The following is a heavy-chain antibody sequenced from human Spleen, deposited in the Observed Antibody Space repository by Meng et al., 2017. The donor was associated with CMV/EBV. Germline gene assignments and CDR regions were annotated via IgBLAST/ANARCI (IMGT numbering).Heavy chain of an antibody. CDR2: INHSGIT. D-gene: IGHD2-2*02. CDR1: GGSFSAYY. J-gene: IGHJ6*02. Sequence: SETLSLTCGVSGGSFSAYYWSWIRQPPGKGLEWIGEINHSGITKYNSPLKSRVTISVDTSNNQFSLKMTSVTAADTAVYYCARVRGTDSLIVPGAIRRSPQYYYYGMDVWGQGSTVTVSS. V-gene: IGHV4-34*01. CDR3: ARVRGTDSLIVPGAIRRSPQYYYYGMDV.